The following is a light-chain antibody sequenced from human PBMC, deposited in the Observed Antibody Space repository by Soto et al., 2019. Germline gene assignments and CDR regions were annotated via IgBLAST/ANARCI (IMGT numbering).Light chain of an antibody. CDR2: WAS. V-gene: IGKV4-1*01. CDR3: QQYYCPQWT. Sequence: DIVMTQSPDSLAVSLGERATINCRSSQSVLFRSNKKNYLAWFRQKPGQPPKLLIYWASTRESGVHDRFSGSGSGTNFTLTISSLQAEDVAVYYCQQYYCPQWTFVQGTKVEIK. J-gene: IGKJ1*01. CDR1: QSVLFRSNKKNY.